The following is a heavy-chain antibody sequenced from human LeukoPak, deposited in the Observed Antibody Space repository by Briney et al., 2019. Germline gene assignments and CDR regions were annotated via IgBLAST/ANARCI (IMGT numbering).Heavy chain of an antibody. D-gene: IGHD6-13*01. CDR1: GGSISSYY. Sequence: SETLSLTCTVSGGSISSYYWSWIRQPAGKGLEWIGRIYTSGSTNYNPSLKSRVTMSVDTSKNQFSLKLSSVTAADTAVYYCARDTPPQSIAAAVCWFDPWGQGTLVTVSS. V-gene: IGHV4-4*07. J-gene: IGHJ5*02. CDR2: IYTSGST. CDR3: ARDTPPQSIAAAVCWFDP.